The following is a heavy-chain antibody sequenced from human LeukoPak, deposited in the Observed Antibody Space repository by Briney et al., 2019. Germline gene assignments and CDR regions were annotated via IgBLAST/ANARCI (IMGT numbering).Heavy chain of an antibody. J-gene: IGHJ3*02. Sequence: SETLSLTCTVSGGSISSGSYYWSWIRQPAGKGLEWIGRIYTSGSTNYNPSLESRVTISVDTSKNQFSLKLSSVTAADTAVYYCARDLERIRPDAFDIWGQGTMVTVSS. CDR1: GGSISSGSYY. CDR2: IYTSGST. D-gene: IGHD5-24*01. CDR3: ARDLERIRPDAFDI. V-gene: IGHV4-61*02.